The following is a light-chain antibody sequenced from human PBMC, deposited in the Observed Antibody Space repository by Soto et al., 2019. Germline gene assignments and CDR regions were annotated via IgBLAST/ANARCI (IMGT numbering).Light chain of an antibody. CDR1: QSISGY. V-gene: IGKV1-39*01. Sequence: DIQMTQSPSSLSASVGDRVTITCRASQSISGYLNWYQHKPGRAPNLLIYAASSLQSGVPSRFSGSGSGTNFTLTISSLQPEDFATYYCQESYSNPRTFGQGTKVDIK. CDR3: QESYSNPRT. CDR2: AAS. J-gene: IGKJ1*01.